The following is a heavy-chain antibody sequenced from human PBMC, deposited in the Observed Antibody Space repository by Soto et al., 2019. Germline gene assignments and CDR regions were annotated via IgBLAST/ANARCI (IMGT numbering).Heavy chain of an antibody. CDR2: IYSGGST. CDR1: GFTVSSNY. CDR3: AREREKRIAVAGTYYYYGMDV. V-gene: IGHV3-53*01. D-gene: IGHD6-19*01. Sequence: EVQLVESGGGLIQPGGSLRLSCAASGFTVSSNYMSWVRQAPRKGLEWVSVIYSGGSTYYADSVKGRFTISRDNSKNTLYLQMNSLRAEDTAVYYCAREREKRIAVAGTYYYYGMDVWGQGTTVTVSS. J-gene: IGHJ6*02.